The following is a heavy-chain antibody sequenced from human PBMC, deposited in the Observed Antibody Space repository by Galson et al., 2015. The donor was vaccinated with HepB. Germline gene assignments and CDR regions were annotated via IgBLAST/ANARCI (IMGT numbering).Heavy chain of an antibody. Sequence: QLQLQESGSGLVKPSQTLSLTCAVSGGSISSGDYSWSWIRQPPGNGLEWIGYIYHSGSTYYNPSLKSRVTISVDRSKNQFSLNLSAVTAADTAVDYCARGGYGGRRYYFDYWGQGTLVTVSS. CDR2: IYHSGST. D-gene: IGHD4-23*01. J-gene: IGHJ4*02. V-gene: IGHV4-30-2*01. CDR1: GGSISSGDYS. CDR3: ARGGYGGRRYYFDY.